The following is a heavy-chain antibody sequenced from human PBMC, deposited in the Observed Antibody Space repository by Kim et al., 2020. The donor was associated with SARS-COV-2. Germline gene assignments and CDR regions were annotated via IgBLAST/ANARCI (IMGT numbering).Heavy chain of an antibody. Sequence: GGSLRLSCAASGFTFSSYAMSWVRQAPGKGLEWVSAISGSGGSTYYADSVKGRFTISRDNSKNTLYLQMNSLRAEDTAVYYCAKDLDGSGSPNWFDPWGQGTLVTVSS. V-gene: IGHV3-23*01. J-gene: IGHJ5*02. CDR3: AKDLDGSGSPNWFDP. CDR2: ISGSGGST. CDR1: GFTFSSYA. D-gene: IGHD3-10*01.